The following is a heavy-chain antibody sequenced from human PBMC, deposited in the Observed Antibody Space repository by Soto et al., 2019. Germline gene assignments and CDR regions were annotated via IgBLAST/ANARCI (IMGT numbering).Heavy chain of an antibody. Sequence: GGSLRLSCAASGFTFSSYAMSWVRQAPGKGLEWVSAISGSGGSTYYADSVKGRFTISRDNSKNTLYLQMNSLRAEDTAVYYCAKGSVMTFDYYDSSGYPDYFDYWGQGTLVTVSS. D-gene: IGHD3-22*01. CDR3: AKGSVMTFDYYDSSGYPDYFDY. CDR2: ISGSGGST. J-gene: IGHJ4*02. V-gene: IGHV3-23*01. CDR1: GFTFSSYA.